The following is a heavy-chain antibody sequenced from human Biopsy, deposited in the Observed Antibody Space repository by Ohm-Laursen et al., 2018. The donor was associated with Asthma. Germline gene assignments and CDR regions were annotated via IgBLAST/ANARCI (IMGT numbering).Heavy chain of an antibody. CDR2: VSHTGST. V-gene: IGHV4-59*11. D-gene: IGHD2-15*01. CDR3: ARLADCSGGACYSYGWFDP. CDR1: GGSIRSHD. Sequence: SETLSLTCTVSGGSIRSHDWTWIRLPPGKGLEYIGDVSHTGSTNYNPSLKSRVTMSLDTSKNQFSLRLTSVTPADTAVYYCARLADCSGGACYSYGWFDPWGQGTRVTASS. J-gene: IGHJ5*02.